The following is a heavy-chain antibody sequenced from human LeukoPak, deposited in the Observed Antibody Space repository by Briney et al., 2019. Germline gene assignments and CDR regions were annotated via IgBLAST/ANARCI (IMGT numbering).Heavy chain of an antibody. CDR2: IGSSSTYT. V-gene: IGHV3-11*05. CDR1: GFTFSGYY. J-gene: IGHJ4*02. Sequence: PGGSLRLSCAASGFTFSGYYMSLVRQAPGKGLEWVSCIGSSSTYTNYAVKGRFTISRDNAKNSLYLQMDRLRAEDTAVYYCARDRGAVAATWFDYWGQGTLVTVSS. CDR3: ARDRGAVAATWFDY. D-gene: IGHD6-19*01.